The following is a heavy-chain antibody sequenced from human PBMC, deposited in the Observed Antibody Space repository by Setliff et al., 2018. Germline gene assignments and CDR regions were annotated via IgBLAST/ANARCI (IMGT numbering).Heavy chain of an antibody. J-gene: IGHJ4*02. CDR1: GYSISNGFY. D-gene: IGHD3-22*01. Sequence: SETLSLTCAVSGYSISNGFYWGWIRRSPVKGLEWIGSLFDGGSAYYSPSLKSRASISLDASKNQFALKLTSATAADTAVYYCARDPHYDPTYSLPGDEVWGLGTLVTVSS. CDR2: LFDGGSA. CDR3: ARDPHYDPTYSLPGDEV. V-gene: IGHV4-38-2*02.